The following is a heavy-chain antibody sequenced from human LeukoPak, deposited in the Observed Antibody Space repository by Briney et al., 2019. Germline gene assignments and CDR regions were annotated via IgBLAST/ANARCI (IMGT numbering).Heavy chain of an antibody. D-gene: IGHD1-20*01. V-gene: IGHV1-2*02. J-gene: IGHJ4*02. CDR1: GYTFTGHY. Sequence: GASVKVSCKASGYTFTGHYMHWVRQAPGQGLEWMGWINPNSGGTNYAQKFQGRVTMTRDTSISTAYMELSRLRYDDTAVYYCARGTDNRITGFDYWGQGTLVTVSS. CDR3: ARGTDNRITGFDY. CDR2: INPNSGGT.